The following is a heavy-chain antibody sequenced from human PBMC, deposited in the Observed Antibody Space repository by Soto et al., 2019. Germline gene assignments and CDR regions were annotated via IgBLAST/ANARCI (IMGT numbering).Heavy chain of an antibody. J-gene: IGHJ5*02. CDR2: ISGSGGST. D-gene: IGHD5-12*01. CDR3: AKQSVVTIYWFDP. CDR1: GFTFSSYA. V-gene: IGHV3-23*01. Sequence: EVQLLESGGGLVQPGGSLRLSCAASGFTFSSYAMSWVRQAPGKGLEWVSAISGSGGSTYYADSVKGRFTISRDNSKHTLYLKMNSLRAEDTAVYYCAKQSVVTIYWFDPWGQGTLVTVSS.